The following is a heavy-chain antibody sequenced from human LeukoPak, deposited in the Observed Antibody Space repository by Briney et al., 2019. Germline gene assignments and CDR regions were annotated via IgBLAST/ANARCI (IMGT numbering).Heavy chain of an antibody. Sequence: PGRSLRLSCAASGFTFSSYGMHWVRQAPGKGLEWVAVIWYDGSNKFYADSVKGRFTISRDNSQKTLYLQMNSLRAEDTAVYYCAREGSYYDSSGYRPGAFDIWGQGTMVTVSS. CDR3: AREGSYYDSSGYRPGAFDI. D-gene: IGHD3-22*01. V-gene: IGHV3-33*08. CDR2: IWYDGSNK. J-gene: IGHJ3*02. CDR1: GFTFSSYG.